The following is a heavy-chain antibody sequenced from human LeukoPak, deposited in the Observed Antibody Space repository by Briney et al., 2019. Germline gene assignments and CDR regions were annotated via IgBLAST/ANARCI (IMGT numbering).Heavy chain of an antibody. V-gene: IGHV4-30-2*01. CDR3: ARFLSSSSSFDY. Sequence: SQTLSLTCTVSGGSISSGGYYWSWIRQPPGKGPEWIGYIYHSGSTYYNPSLKSRVTISVDRSKNQFSLKLSSVTAADTAVYYCARFLSSSSSFDYWGQGTLVTVSS. J-gene: IGHJ4*02. CDR1: GGSISSGGYY. D-gene: IGHD6-6*01. CDR2: IYHSGST.